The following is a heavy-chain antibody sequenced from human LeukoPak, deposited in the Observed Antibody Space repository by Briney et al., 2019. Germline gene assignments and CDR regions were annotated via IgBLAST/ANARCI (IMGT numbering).Heavy chain of an antibody. CDR3: AKVGPYDSSGYYPLDYYYMDV. Sequence: GGSLRLSCAASGFTFSSYWMSWVRQAPGKGLEWVANIKQDGSEKYYVDSVKGRFTISRDNSKNTLYLQMNSLRAEDTAVYYCAKVGPYDSSGYYPLDYYYMDVWGKGTTVTVSS. V-gene: IGHV3-7*01. CDR2: IKQDGSEK. D-gene: IGHD3-22*01. J-gene: IGHJ6*03. CDR1: GFTFSSYW.